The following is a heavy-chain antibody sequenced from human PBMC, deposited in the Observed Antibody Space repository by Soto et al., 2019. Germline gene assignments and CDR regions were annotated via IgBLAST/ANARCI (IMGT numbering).Heavy chain of an antibody. D-gene: IGHD2-2*01. J-gene: IGHJ4*02. V-gene: IGHV3-23*01. CDR1: GFTFRNYA. Sequence: EVQLLESGGGLVQPGGSLRLSCTASGFTFRNYAMSWARQAPGKGLEWVSASSGSGGTTHYADSVKGRFTISRDNSKNTLYLQMNSLRVEDTAVYYCAKDRRSTSCYAFDYWGQGSLVTFSS. CDR3: AKDRRSTSCYAFDY. CDR2: SSGSGGTT.